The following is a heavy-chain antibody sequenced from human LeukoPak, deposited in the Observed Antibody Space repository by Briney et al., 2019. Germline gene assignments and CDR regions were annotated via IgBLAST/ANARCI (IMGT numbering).Heavy chain of an antibody. V-gene: IGHV1-2*02. CDR2: INPNSGGT. CDR3: ARERITMVRGVIRSPIDY. D-gene: IGHD3-10*01. CDR1: GYTFTGYY. Sequence: GASVKVSCKASGYTFTGYYMHWVRQAPGQGLEWMGWINPNSGGTNYAQKFQGRVTMTRDTSISTAYMELSRLRSDDTAVYYCARERITMVRGVIRSPIDYWGQGTLVTVSS. J-gene: IGHJ4*02.